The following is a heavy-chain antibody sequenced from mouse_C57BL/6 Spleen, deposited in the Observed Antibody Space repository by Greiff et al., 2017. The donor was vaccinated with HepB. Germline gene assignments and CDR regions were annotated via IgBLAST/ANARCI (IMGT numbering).Heavy chain of an antibody. CDR2: IYPSDSET. CDR1: GYTFTSYW. D-gene: IGHD1-1*01. V-gene: IGHV1-61*01. Sequence: VQLQQPGAELVRPGSSVKLSCKASGYTFTSYWMDWVKQRPGQGLEWIGNIYPSDSETHYNQKFKDKATLTVDKSSSTAYMQLSSLTSEDSAVYYCARSNYYGSSPWFAYWGQGTLVTVSA. CDR3: ARSNYYGSSPWFAY. J-gene: IGHJ3*01.